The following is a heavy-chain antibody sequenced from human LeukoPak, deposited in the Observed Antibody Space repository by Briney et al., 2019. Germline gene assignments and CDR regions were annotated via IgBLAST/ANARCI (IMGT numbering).Heavy chain of an antibody. D-gene: IGHD3-3*01. CDR1: GGSFSGFY. Sequence: KTSETLSLTCAVYGGSFSGFYWNWIRQSPRKGLEWIGEITHSGNAYYNPSLKSRVTISIDTSKHHFSLKVNSVTAADTAVYYCARDYYEGYYHGLDAWGQGTTVIVSS. V-gene: IGHV4-34*01. CDR2: ITHSGNA. CDR3: ARDYYEGYYHGLDA. J-gene: IGHJ6*02.